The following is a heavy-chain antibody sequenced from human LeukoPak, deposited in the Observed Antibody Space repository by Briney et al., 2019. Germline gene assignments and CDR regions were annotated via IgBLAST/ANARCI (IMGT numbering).Heavy chain of an antibody. CDR3: ARHHIVVVPAAKGHYYYFDY. D-gene: IGHD2-2*01. CDR1: GYTFTSYG. Sequence: ASVKVSCKASGYTFTSYGISWVRQAPGQGLEWMGWISAYNGNTNYAQKLQGRVTMTTDTSTSTVYMELRSLRSDDTAVYYCARHHIVVVPAAKGHYYYFDYWGQGTLVTVSS. J-gene: IGHJ4*02. V-gene: IGHV1-18*01. CDR2: ISAYNGNT.